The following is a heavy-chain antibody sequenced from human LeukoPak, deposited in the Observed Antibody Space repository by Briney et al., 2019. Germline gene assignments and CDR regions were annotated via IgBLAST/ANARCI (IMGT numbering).Heavy chain of an antibody. CDR3: ARDGTGVYNLVQY. CDR1: GYTFTGYY. V-gene: IGHV1-2*02. Sequence: ASVKVSCKASGYTFTGYYMHWVRQAPGQGLEWMGWINPNSGGTNYAQKFQGRVTMTRDTSISAVYMELSRLRSDDTAVYYCARDGTGVYNLVQYWGQGALVTVSS. J-gene: IGHJ4*02. D-gene: IGHD5-24*01. CDR2: INPNSGGT.